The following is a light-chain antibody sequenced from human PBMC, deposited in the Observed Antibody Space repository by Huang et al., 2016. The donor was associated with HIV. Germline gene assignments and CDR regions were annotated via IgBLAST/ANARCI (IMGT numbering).Light chain of an antibody. CDR1: QSISSY. CDR3: QQSYSTPYT. Sequence: DIQMTQSPSSLSASVGDRVTITCRASQSISSYLNWYQQKPGKADKLLIYAASSLQSGVPSRFSGSGSGTDFTLTISSLQPEDFATYYCQQSYSTPYTFGQGTKLEIK. J-gene: IGKJ2*01. CDR2: AAS. V-gene: IGKV1-39*01.